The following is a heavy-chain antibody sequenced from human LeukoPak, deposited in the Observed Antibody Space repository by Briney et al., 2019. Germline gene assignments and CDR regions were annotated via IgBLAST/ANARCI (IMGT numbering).Heavy chain of an antibody. CDR3: ATYSSGWYRYFQH. CDR2: ISGSGGST. D-gene: IGHD6-19*01. Sequence: GGSLRLSXAASGFTFSSYAMSWVRQAPGKGLEWVAAISGSGGSTYYADSVKGRFTISRDNSKNTLYLQMNSLRAEDTAVYYCATYSSGWYRYFQHWGQGTLVTVSS. V-gene: IGHV3-23*01. J-gene: IGHJ1*01. CDR1: GFTFSSYA.